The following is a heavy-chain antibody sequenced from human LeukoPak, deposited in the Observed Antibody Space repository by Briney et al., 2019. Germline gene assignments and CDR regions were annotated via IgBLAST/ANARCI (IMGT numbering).Heavy chain of an antibody. CDR1: GFTSSSYS. V-gene: IGHV3-7*04. J-gene: IGHJ4*02. Sequence: GGSLRLSCAASGFTSSSYSMNWVRQAPGKGLEWVANIKQDGSEMYSVDSVKGRFTISRDNAKNSLYLQMNSLRAEDTAVYYCARDFRNSYGPTSYYFDYWGQGTLVTVSS. D-gene: IGHD5-18*01. CDR3: ARDFRNSYGPTSYYFDY. CDR2: IKQDGSEM.